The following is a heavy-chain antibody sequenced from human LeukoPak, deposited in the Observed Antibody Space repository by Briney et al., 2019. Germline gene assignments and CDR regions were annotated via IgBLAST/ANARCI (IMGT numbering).Heavy chain of an antibody. CDR1: EFTFSRYS. V-gene: IGHV3-21*01. J-gene: IGHJ3*02. CDR2: ISSSSSYI. D-gene: IGHD1-26*01. CDR3: AREGVGAFGAFDI. Sequence: GGSLRLSCAASEFTFSRYSMNWVRQAPGKGLEWVSSISSSSSYIYYADSVKGRFTISRDNAKNSLYLQMNSLRAEDTAVYYCAREGVGAFGAFDIWGQGTMVTVSS.